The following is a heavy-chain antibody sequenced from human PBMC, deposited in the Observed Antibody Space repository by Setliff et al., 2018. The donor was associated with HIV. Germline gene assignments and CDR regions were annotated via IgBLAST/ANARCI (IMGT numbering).Heavy chain of an antibody. CDR3: ARDRSDYYNLPGYFDH. Sequence: SETLSLTCTVSGDSVRSRPYYWNWIRQPAGKGLEWIGRFDSTGGTDYNPSLKSRVTISVDTSRNQFSLKLSSVTAADTAVYYCARDRSDYYNLPGYFDHWGQGTPVTVSS. V-gene: IGHV4-61*10. CDR1: GDSVRSRPYY. D-gene: IGHD3-3*01. CDR2: FDSTGGT. J-gene: IGHJ4*02.